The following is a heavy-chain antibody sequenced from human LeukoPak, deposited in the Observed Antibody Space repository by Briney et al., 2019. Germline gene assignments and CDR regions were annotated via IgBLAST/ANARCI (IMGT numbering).Heavy chain of an antibody. D-gene: IGHD2-8*01. CDR1: GFTFSSYS. V-gene: IGHV3-21*01. Sequence: GGSLRLSCAASGFTFSSYSMNWVRQAPGKGLEWVSSISSSSSYIYYSDSVKGRFTISRDNAKNSLYLQMNSLRAEDTAVYYCARQGQWGFFDYWGQGTLVTVSS. J-gene: IGHJ4*02. CDR3: ARQGQWGFFDY. CDR2: ISSSSSYI.